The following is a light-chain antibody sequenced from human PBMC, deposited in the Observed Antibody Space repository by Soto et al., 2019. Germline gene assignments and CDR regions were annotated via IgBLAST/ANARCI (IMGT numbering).Light chain of an antibody. CDR1: QSVSGSY. Sequence: EIVLTQSPGTLSLSPGERATLSCRASQSVSGSYLAWYQQKPGQPPRLLIYGASSRATGIPDRFSGSGSGTDFTLTISRLEPEDFAVYYCQQYRSSPRTFSQGTKVEIK. CDR2: GAS. V-gene: IGKV3-20*01. CDR3: QQYRSSPRT. J-gene: IGKJ1*01.